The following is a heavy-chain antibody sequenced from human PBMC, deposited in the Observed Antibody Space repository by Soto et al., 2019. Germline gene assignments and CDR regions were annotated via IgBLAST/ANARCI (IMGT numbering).Heavy chain of an antibody. J-gene: IGHJ3*02. V-gene: IGHV1-2*04. D-gene: IGHD6-19*01. Sequence: ASVKVSGKASGYTFTGDYMHWVRQAPGQGRGWRGWINPNSGGRNYAQKFQGWVSRTRDTSISTAYMELSRLRSGDTAVYYCAREAVAGTGAFDIWGQGTMVTVSS. CDR3: AREAVAGTGAFDI. CDR2: INPNSGGR. CDR1: GYTFTGDY.